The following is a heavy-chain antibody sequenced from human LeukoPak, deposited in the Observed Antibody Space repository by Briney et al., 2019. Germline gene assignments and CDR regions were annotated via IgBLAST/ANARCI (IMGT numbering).Heavy chain of an antibody. CDR1: GGSISSSSYY. Sequence: SETLSLTCTVSGGSISSSSYYWGWIRQPPGKGLEWIGSIYYSGSTYYNPSLKSRVTISVDTSKNQFSLKLSSVTAADTAVYYCARAPPGDIVVVPAAHYFDYWGQGTLVTVSS. J-gene: IGHJ4*02. V-gene: IGHV4-39*07. CDR2: IYYSGST. CDR3: ARAPPGDIVVVPAAHYFDY. D-gene: IGHD2-2*01.